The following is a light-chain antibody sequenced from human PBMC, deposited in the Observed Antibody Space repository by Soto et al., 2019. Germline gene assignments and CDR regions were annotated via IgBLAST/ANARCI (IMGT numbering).Light chain of an antibody. CDR1: QSVNSNY. J-gene: IGKJ1*01. CDR3: QQYDSPPRT. V-gene: IGKV3-20*01. Sequence: EIVLTQSPGTLSLSPGERATLSCRASQSVNSNYLAWYQQKPGQGPRVLMYGASSRATGIPDRFSGSGSGTDFTLTSSRLEPEDFAVYSCQQYDSPPRTFGQGTKVEIK. CDR2: GAS.